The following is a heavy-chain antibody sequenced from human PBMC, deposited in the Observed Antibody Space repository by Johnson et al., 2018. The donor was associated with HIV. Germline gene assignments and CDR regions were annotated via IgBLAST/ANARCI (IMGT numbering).Heavy chain of an antibody. CDR1: GFTFSSYA. D-gene: IGHD5-24*01. J-gene: IGHJ3*02. CDR2: ISYDGSNK. V-gene: IGHV3-30*04. Sequence: QVQLVESGGGVVQPGRSLRLSCAASGFTFSSYAMHWVRQAPGKGLEWVAVISYDGSNKYYADSVKGRITISRDNSKNTLYLQMTSLRSEDTALYYCARETRDGAFDIWVQGTMVTVSS. CDR3: ARETRDGAFDI.